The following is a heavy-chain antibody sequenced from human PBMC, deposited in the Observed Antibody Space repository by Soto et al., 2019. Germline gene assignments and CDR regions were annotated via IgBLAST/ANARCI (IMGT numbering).Heavy chain of an antibody. Sequence: GASVKVSCKAPGYTFTSYDINWVRQATGQGLEWMGWMNPNSGNTGYAQKFQGRVTMTRNTSISTAYMELSSLRSEDTAVYYCARMRPQTPSGFDYWGQGTLVTVSS. D-gene: IGHD3-10*01. V-gene: IGHV1-8*01. CDR1: GYTFTSYD. J-gene: IGHJ4*02. CDR3: ARMRPQTPSGFDY. CDR2: MNPNSGNT.